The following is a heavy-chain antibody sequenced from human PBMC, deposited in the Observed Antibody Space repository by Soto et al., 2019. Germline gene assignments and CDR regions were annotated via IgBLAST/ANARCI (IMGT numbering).Heavy chain of an antibody. CDR3: TKGPTSHCDS. CDR1: GYRFTSSW. Sequence: GESLQISCQGSGYRFTSSWIGWVRQMPGKGLEWLGNVYPSDSDVRYSPSFEGRVTISADNSINTAYLHLLNLKASDTAIYDCTKGPTSHCDSWGQGNRVTVAS. CDR2: VYPSDSDV. J-gene: IGHJ4*02. V-gene: IGHV5-51*01.